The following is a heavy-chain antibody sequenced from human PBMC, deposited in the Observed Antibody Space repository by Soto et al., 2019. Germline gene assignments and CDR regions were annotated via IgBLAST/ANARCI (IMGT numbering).Heavy chain of an antibody. CDR3: ARYDSSYATGGYFYY. Sequence: QVQLQESGPGLVKPSPTLSLTCTVSGGSISSGGYYWSWIRQHPGKGLEWIGYTYYSGGTYYNPSLKSRVTLSVDTSKNRFPLKLISVTAADTAVYYCARYDSSYATGGYFYYWGQGTLVTGAS. V-gene: IGHV4-31*03. CDR1: GGSISSGGYY. D-gene: IGHD2-2*01. J-gene: IGHJ4*02. CDR2: TYYSGGT.